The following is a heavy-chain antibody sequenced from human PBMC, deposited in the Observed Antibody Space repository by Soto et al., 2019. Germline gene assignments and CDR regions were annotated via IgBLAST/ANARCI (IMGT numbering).Heavy chain of an antibody. CDR3: ASGPSGTYSAFDI. D-gene: IGHD1-26*01. CDR1: GYIFTGYY. J-gene: IGHJ3*02. CDR2: INPTSGGT. Sequence: GASVKVSCKASGYIFTGYYIHWVRQAPGQWLEWMGLINPTSGGTNFAQKFQGRVTMTRDTSISTVYMELSRLTSDDSAVYYCASGPSGTYSAFDIWGQGTMVTVSS. V-gene: IGHV1-2*02.